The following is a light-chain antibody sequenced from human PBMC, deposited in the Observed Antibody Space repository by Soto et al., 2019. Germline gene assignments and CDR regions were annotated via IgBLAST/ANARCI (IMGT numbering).Light chain of an antibody. CDR1: TTDVGSNSL. V-gene: IGLV2-23*01. CDR2: EGD. CDR3: SAFVGTNLV. J-gene: IGLJ3*02. Sequence: QSALTQPASVSGSPGQLITISCTGTTTDVGSNSLVSWYRQPPGKAPKLMIYEGDKRPSGISNRFSGSKSGNTTSLTISGLQADDEADYYCSAFVGTNLVFGGGTKLTVL.